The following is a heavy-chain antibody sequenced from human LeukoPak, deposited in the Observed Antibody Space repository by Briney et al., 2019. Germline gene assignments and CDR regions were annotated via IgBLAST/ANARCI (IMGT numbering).Heavy chain of an antibody. CDR1: GFTFSSYG. Sequence: GRSLRLSCAASGFTFSSYGMHWVRQAPGKGLEWVAVIWYDGSNKYYADSVKGRFTISRDNSRNTLYLQMNSLTAEDAAVYYCAKGYADTAMVVPPDYWGQGSLVTVSS. V-gene: IGHV3-33*06. CDR2: IWYDGSNK. D-gene: IGHD5-18*01. CDR3: AKGYADTAMVVPPDY. J-gene: IGHJ4*02.